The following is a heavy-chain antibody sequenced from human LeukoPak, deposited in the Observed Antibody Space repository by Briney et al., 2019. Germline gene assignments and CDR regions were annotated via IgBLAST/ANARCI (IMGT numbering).Heavy chain of an antibody. J-gene: IGHJ4*02. CDR1: GFTFSDYY. CDR3: ATAQESIAVPDY. D-gene: IGHD6-19*01. V-gene: IGHV3-11*06. CDR2: ISSSSSYT. Sequence: GGSLRLSCAASGFTFSDYYMSWIRQAPGKGLEWVSYISSSSSYTNYADSVKGRFTISRDNAKNSLYLQMNSLRAEDTAVYYCATAQESIAVPDYCGQVSLVTGSS.